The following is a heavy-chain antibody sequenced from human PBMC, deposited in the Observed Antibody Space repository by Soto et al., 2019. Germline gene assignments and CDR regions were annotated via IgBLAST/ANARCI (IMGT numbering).Heavy chain of an antibody. CDR2: IVPIFGTA. J-gene: IGHJ4*02. V-gene: IGHV1-69*06. CDR3: ASSSGNNYGVGTNYYFDY. CDR1: GDTFSTFT. Sequence: QVQLVQSGAEVKRPGSSVKVSCKASGDTFSTFTLSWMRQAPGQGLEWMGGIVPIFGTANYAQKFQDRVTITADKSTNTAFMELSSLKSEDTAMYYCASSSGNNYGVGTNYYFDYWGQGTLVTVSS. D-gene: IGHD1-26*01.